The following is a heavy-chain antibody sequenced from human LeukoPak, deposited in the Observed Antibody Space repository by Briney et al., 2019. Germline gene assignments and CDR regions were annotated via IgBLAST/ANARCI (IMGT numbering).Heavy chain of an antibody. CDR3: ARAFGETYYMDV. Sequence: SVKVSCKASGYALTSYDINWVRQATGQGLEWMGWMNPNSGNTGYAQKFQGRVTITRNTSISTAYMELSSLRSEDTAVYYCARAFGETYYMDVWGKGTTVTVSS. D-gene: IGHD3-10*01. J-gene: IGHJ6*03. CDR2: MNPNSGNT. CDR1: GYALTSYD. V-gene: IGHV1-8*03.